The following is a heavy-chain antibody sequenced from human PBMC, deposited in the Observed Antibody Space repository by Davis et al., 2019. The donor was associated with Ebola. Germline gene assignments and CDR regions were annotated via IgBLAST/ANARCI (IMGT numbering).Heavy chain of an antibody. Sequence: GESLKISCAASGFTFSDYYMSWIRQAPGKGLEWVSYISSSSSYTNYADSVKGRFTISRDNAKNSLYLQMNSLRAEDTAVYYCARATYYYDSSGSVGYWSQGTLVTVSS. CDR3: ARATYYYDSSGSVGY. CDR1: GFTFSDYY. CDR2: ISSSSSYT. D-gene: IGHD3-22*01. J-gene: IGHJ4*02. V-gene: IGHV3-11*06.